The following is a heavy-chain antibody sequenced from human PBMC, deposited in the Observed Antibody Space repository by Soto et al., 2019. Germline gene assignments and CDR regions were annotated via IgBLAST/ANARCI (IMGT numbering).Heavy chain of an antibody. CDR2: INPNSGGT. Sequence: ASVKVSCKASGYTFTGYYMHWVRQAPGQGLEWMGWINPNSGGTNYAQKFQGWVTMTRDTSISTAYMELSRLRSDDTAVYYCARGALAVIPARYGMDVWGQGTTVTVSS. V-gene: IGHV1-2*04. J-gene: IGHJ6*02. CDR3: ARGALAVIPARYGMDV. CDR1: GYTFTGYY. D-gene: IGHD3-22*01.